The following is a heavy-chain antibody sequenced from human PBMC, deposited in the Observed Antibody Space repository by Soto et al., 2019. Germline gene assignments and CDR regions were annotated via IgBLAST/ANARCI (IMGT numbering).Heavy chain of an antibody. J-gene: IGHJ5*02. CDR2: IYYSGST. V-gene: IGHV4-39*01. CDR1: GGSISSSSYY. D-gene: IGHD2-2*01. Sequence: SETLSLTCTVSGGSISSSSYYWGWIRQPPGKGLEWIGSIYYSGSTYYNPSLKSRVTISVDTSKNQFSLKLSSVTAADTAVYYCARGVDIVVVPAAIQYNWFDPWGQGTLVTVSS. CDR3: ARGVDIVVVPAAIQYNWFDP.